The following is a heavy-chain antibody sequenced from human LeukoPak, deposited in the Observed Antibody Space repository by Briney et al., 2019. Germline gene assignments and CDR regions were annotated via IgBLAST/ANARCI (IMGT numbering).Heavy chain of an antibody. CDR3: ARDLSSSFDWYFDL. Sequence: SETLSLTCTVSGGSINTYCWSWIRQPAGKGLEWIGRIYTSGSTNYNPSLKSRVTMSVDTSKNQFSLKVSSLTAADTAVYYCARDLSSSFDWYFDLWGRGTLVTVSS. CDR1: GGSINTYC. J-gene: IGHJ2*01. CDR2: IYTSGST. D-gene: IGHD6-13*01. V-gene: IGHV4-4*07.